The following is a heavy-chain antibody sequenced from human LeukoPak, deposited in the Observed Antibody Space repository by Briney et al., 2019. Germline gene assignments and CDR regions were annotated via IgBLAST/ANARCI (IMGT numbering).Heavy chain of an antibody. Sequence: GRSLRLCCAASGFTLSSYGMHWVRQAPGKGLEWVAFISFDGSKKYYGDSVKGRFTISRDNSKNTLYLQMNSLRVEDTAVYYCARHNDYGDYFLDYWGQGALVTVSS. J-gene: IGHJ4*02. D-gene: IGHD4-17*01. CDR2: ISFDGSKK. CDR3: ARHNDYGDYFLDY. V-gene: IGHV3-30*03. CDR1: GFTLSSYG.